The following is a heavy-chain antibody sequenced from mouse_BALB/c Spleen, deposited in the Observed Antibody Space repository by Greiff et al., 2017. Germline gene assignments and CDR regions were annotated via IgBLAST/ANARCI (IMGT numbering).Heavy chain of an antibody. CDR2: INSNGGST. V-gene: IGHV5-6-3*01. Sequence: EVQRVESGGGLVQPGGSLKLSCAASGFTFSSYGMSWVRQTPDKRLELVATINSNGGSTYYPDSVKGRFTISRDNAKNTLYLQMSSLKSEDTAMYYCARDYSLDYWGQGTTLTVSS. CDR1: GFTFSSYG. CDR3: ARDYSLDY. D-gene: IGHD2-12*01. J-gene: IGHJ2*01.